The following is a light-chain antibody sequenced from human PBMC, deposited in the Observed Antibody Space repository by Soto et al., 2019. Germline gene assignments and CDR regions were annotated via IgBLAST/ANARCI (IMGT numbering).Light chain of an antibody. V-gene: IGKV3-20*01. J-gene: IGKJ1*01. CDR2: GAS. CDR3: QQYASSWT. CDR1: QSVSSFY. Sequence: EIVLTQSPVTLSLSPGDRATLSFRASQSVSSFYLAWYQQKTGQAPRLLIYGASSRATGIPDRFSGSGSGTDFTLSISRLEPEDFAVYYCQQYASSWTFGQGTKVDIK.